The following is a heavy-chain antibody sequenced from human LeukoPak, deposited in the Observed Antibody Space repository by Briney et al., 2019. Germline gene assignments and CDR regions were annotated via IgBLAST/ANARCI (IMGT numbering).Heavy chain of an antibody. CDR1: GGSISSYY. CDR3: ARRGTIPYYYDSSGYPRAFDI. CDR2: IYYSGST. J-gene: IGHJ3*02. D-gene: IGHD3-22*01. V-gene: IGHV4-59*08. Sequence: SETLSLTCTVSGGSISSYYWSWIRQPPGKGLEWIGYIYYSGSTNYNPSLKSRVTISVDTSKNQFSLKLSSVTAADTAVYYCARRGTIPYYYDSSGYPRAFDIWGQGTMVTVSS.